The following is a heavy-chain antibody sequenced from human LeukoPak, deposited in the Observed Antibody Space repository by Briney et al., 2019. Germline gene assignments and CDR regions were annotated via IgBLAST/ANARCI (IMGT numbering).Heavy chain of an antibody. V-gene: IGHV3-74*01. J-gene: IGHJ4*02. D-gene: IGHD5-18*01. Sequence: GRSLRLSCAPSVLTFTEFWMNSVREAPGTGLERVSLIKNVGSVTRYADSVKGRFTISRDDAKKTLDLQVNNLQVDDTAVYYCATGHSYGYDYWGQGTLVTVSS. CDR1: VLTFTEFW. CDR3: ATGHSYGYDY. CDR2: IKNVGSVT.